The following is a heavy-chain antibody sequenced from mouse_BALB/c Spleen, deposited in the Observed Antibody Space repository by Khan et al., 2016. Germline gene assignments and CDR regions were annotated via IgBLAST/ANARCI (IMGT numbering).Heavy chain of an antibody. CDR3: ARTVRLPDGFDY. CDR1: GYSFTGYY. J-gene: IGHJ2*01. Sequence: VQLQQPGPDLVKPGASVKISCKASGYSFTGYYIHWVKQSHGKSLEWIGRVNPNNGGTSYNQKFKDKAIVTVDKSSSTAYMELRSLTAEDAAVYYCARTVRLPDGFDYWGQCTTLTVSS. V-gene: IGHV1-18*01. CDR2: VNPNNGGT. D-gene: IGHD2-13*01.